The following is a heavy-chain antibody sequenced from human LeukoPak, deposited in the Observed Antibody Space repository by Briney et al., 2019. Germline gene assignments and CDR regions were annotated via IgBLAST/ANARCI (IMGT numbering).Heavy chain of an antibody. V-gene: IGHV3-23*01. J-gene: IGHJ4*02. CDR3: AGYFCSGGSCYRYFDY. Sequence: GGSLRLSCAASGFTFSSYAMSWVRQTPGKGLEWVSPISGSGGGTYYADSVKGRFTISRDNSKNTLYLQMNSLRPEDTAVYYCAGYFCSGGSCYRYFDYWGQGTLVTVSS. CDR2: ISGSGGGT. CDR1: GFTFSSYA. D-gene: IGHD2-15*01.